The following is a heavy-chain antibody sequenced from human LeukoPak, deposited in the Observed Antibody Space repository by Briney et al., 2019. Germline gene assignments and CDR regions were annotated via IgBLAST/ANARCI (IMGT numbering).Heavy chain of an antibody. D-gene: IGHD6-13*01. CDR3: ARRGYSSSWYWDY. CDR1: GGSISSSSYY. CDR2: IYYSGST. Sequence: PSETLSLTCTVSGGSISSSSYYWGWIRQPPGKGLEWIGSIYYSGSTYYNPSLKSRVTISADTSKNQFSLKLSSVTAADTAVYYCARRGYSSSWYWDYWGQGTLVTVSS. J-gene: IGHJ4*02. V-gene: IGHV4-39*01.